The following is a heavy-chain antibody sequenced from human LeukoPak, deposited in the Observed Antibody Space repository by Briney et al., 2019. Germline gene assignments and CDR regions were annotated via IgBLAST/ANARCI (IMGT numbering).Heavy chain of an antibody. CDR2: IYYSGST. Sequence: SETLSLTCTVSGGSISSSSYYWGWIRQPPGKGLEWIGSIYYSGSTYYNPSLKSRVTISVDTSMNQFSLKLSSVTAADTAVYYCARDSSNYGSYWGQGTLVTVSS. CDR3: ARDSSNYGSY. V-gene: IGHV4-39*07. CDR1: GGSISSSSYY. D-gene: IGHD4-11*01. J-gene: IGHJ4*02.